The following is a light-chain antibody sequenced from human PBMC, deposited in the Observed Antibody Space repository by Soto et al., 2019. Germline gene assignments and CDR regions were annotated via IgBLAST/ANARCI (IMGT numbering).Light chain of an antibody. CDR2: GAS. CDR3: QQYNNWPPLT. CDR1: QNIDNN. J-gene: IGKJ4*01. V-gene: IGKV3D-15*01. Sequence: EIVMTQSPATLSVSPGDGVTLSCRASQNIDNNLAWYQQRPGQPPRLLIYGASTRANGIPARFSGSGSGTEFTLTISSLQSEDFAVYCCQQYNNWPPLTFGGGTKVEIK.